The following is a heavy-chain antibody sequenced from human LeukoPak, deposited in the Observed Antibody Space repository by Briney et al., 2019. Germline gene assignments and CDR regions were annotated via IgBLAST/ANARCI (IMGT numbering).Heavy chain of an antibody. J-gene: IGHJ4*02. CDR2: ISFDGSKK. V-gene: IGHV3-30*04. CDR3: ARGGPNWNPGDY. D-gene: IGHD1-20*01. CDR1: GFTFRNYA. Sequence: GGSLRLSCEASGFTFRNYAMHWVRQAPGKGLEWVAVISFDGSKKDSVDSVKGRFTISRDNSKNTLYLQMSSLRGEDTAVYYCARGGPNWNPGDYWGQGTLVTVSS.